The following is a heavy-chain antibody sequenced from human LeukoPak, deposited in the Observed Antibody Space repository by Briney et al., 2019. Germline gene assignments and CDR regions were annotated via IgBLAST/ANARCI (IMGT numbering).Heavy chain of an antibody. CDR3: ARGFGGYCSSTSCYRHWFDP. CDR1: GGSFSGYY. D-gene: IGHD2-2*02. Sequence: SETLSLTCAVYGGSFSGYYWSWIRQPPGKGLEWIGEISHSGSTNYNPSLKSRVTISVDTSKNQFSLKLSSVTAADTAVYYCARGFGGYCSSTSCYRHWFDPWGQGTLVTVSS. V-gene: IGHV4-34*01. CDR2: ISHSGST. J-gene: IGHJ5*02.